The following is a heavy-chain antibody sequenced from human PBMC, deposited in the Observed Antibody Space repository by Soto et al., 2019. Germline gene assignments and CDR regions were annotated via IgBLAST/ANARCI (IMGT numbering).Heavy chain of an antibody. CDR3: ARWGIVATRHWFDP. CDR2: IYYSGST. CDR1: GGSISSGDYY. J-gene: IGHJ5*02. Sequence: PSETLSLTCTVSGGSISSGDYYWRWIRQPPGKGLEWIGYIYYSGSTYYNPSLKSRVTISVDTSKNQFSLKLSSVTAADTAVYYCARWGIVATRHWFDPWGQGTLVTVSS. D-gene: IGHD5-12*01. V-gene: IGHV4-30-4*01.